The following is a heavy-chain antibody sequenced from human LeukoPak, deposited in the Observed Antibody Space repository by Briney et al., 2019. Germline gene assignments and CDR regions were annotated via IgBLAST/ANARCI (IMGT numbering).Heavy chain of an antibody. CDR1: GGSISSSSYY. J-gene: IGHJ4*02. V-gene: IGHV4-39*01. D-gene: IGHD1/OR15-1a*01. CDR2: INYSGTT. CDR3: ARPGSTGHIGGTNFDF. Sequence: SETLSLTCTVSGGSISSSSYYWGWIRQPPGKGLEWIGTINYSGTTYYNPSLKSRVTISVDTSKNQFSLKLRSVTAADTAVYYCARPGSTGHIGGTNFDFWGQGTLVTVSS.